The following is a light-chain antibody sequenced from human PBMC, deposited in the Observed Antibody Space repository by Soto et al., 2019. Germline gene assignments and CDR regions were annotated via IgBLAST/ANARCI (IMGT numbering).Light chain of an antibody. Sequence: QSALTQPASVSGSPRQSITISCTGTSSDVGDGDFVAWYQQRPGNAPKLMIYKVGNRPSGVSNRFSGSKSGNTASLTISGLQAEDEADYYCCSYTRSYTWVFGGGTKLTVL. J-gene: IGLJ3*02. CDR3: CSYTRSYTWV. CDR2: KVG. V-gene: IGLV2-14*01. CDR1: SSDVGDGDF.